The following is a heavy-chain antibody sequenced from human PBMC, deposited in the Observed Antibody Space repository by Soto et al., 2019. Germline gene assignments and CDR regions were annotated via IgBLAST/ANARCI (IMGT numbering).Heavy chain of an antibody. D-gene: IGHD4-4*01. CDR3: ATGEFNSNYEYYYYGMDV. CDR2: FDPEDGET. Sequence: ASVKVSCKASGYTFANYQMQWVRQAPGKGLEWMGGFDPEDGETIYAQKFQGRVTMTEDTSTDTAYMELSSLRSEDTAVYYCATGEFNSNYEYYYYGMDVWG. CDR1: GYTFANYQ. V-gene: IGHV1-24*01. J-gene: IGHJ6*02.